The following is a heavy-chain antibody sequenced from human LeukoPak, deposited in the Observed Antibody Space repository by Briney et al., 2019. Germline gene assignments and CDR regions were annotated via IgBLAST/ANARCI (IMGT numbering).Heavy chain of an antibody. Sequence: SETLSLTCTVSGGSISSYYWSWIRQPPGKGLEWIGRIYTSGSTNYNPSLKSRVTMSVDTSKNQFSLKLSSVTAADTAVYYCARESGSYPLTCVDHWGQGTLVTVSS. D-gene: IGHD2-2*01. CDR3: ARESGSYPLTCVDH. V-gene: IGHV4-4*07. J-gene: IGHJ4*02. CDR1: GGSISSYY. CDR2: IYTSGST.